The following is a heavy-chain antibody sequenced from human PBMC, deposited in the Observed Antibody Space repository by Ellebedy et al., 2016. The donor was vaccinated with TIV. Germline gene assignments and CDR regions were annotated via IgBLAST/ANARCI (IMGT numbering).Heavy chain of an antibody. CDR3: ARDTRYDLVDY. J-gene: IGHJ4*02. D-gene: IGHD5-12*01. V-gene: IGHV3-7*03. CDR1: GFTFSSYS. CDR2: IRNDGGER. Sequence: LSLTCAASGFTFSSYSIDWVRQAPGKGLEWVANIRNDGGERFYVDSVKGRFTISRDNAKNLLFLQMNSLRAEDTAVYYCARDTRYDLVDYWGQGTLVTVSS.